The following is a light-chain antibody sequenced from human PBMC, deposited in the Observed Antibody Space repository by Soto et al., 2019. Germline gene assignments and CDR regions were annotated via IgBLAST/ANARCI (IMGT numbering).Light chain of an antibody. CDR2: GAS. J-gene: IGKJ1*01. V-gene: IGKV3-20*01. Sequence: EIVLTQSPGTLSLSPGERATLSCRASQSVSSSYLAWYQQKPGQTPRILIYGASTRAIGITDRFSGSGSGTELTLTIIRLEPEDFAVYYCQQYGSSPPWTFGQGTKVEIK. CDR1: QSVSSSY. CDR3: QQYGSSPPWT.